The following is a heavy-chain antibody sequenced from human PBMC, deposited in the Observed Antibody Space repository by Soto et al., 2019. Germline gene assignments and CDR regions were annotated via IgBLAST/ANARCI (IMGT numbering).Heavy chain of an antibody. CDR1: GFALREFG. CDR2: IWQDESAE. J-gene: IGHJ4*02. D-gene: IGHD2-15*01. CDR3: SRGGDVGSCSEATCSDFDY. V-gene: IGHV3-33*01. Sequence: GGSLRLSCAASGFALREFGMHWVRKVPGKGLEWVAVIWQDESAEFYAESVKGRFTFSRDNSKNSLYLQMNRLRAEDTAVYYCSRGGDVGSCSEATCSDFDYWGQGTLVTVS.